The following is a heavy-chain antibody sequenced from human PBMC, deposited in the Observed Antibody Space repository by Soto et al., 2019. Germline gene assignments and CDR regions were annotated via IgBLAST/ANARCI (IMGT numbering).Heavy chain of an antibody. J-gene: IGHJ6*02. CDR2: IYYSGST. D-gene: IGHD2-2*01. CDR1: GGSISSNY. V-gene: IGHV4-59*01. CDR3: ARDHIVVVPAATDYYYYGMDV. Sequence: SETLSLTCTVSGGSISSNYWSWIRQPPGKGLECIGYIYYSGSTNYNPSLKSRVTISVDTSKNQFSLKLSSVTAADTAVYYCARDHIVVVPAATDYYYYGMDVWGQGTTVTVSS.